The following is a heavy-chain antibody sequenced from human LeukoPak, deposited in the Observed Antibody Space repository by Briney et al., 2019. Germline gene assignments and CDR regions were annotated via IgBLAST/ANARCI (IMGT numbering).Heavy chain of an antibody. CDR3: ARANPDYYGSGSYNPPGYMDV. V-gene: IGHV1-8*01. Sequence: ASVKVSCKASGYTFTSYDINWVRQATGQGLEWMGWMNPNSGNTGYAQKFQGRVTMTRNTSISTAYMELSSLRSEDTAVYYCARANPDYYGSGSYNPPGYMDVWGKGTTVTISS. CDR2: MNPNSGNT. CDR1: GYTFTSYD. J-gene: IGHJ6*03. D-gene: IGHD3-10*01.